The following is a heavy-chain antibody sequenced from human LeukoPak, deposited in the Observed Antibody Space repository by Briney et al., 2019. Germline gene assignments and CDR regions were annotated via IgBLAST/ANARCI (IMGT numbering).Heavy chain of an antibody. CDR3: ARTPYSSSWYGLGWFDP. D-gene: IGHD6-13*01. Sequence: ASVKVSCKASGYTFTGYYMHWVRQAPRQGLEWMGWNNPNSGGTNYAQKFQGRVTMTRDTSISTAYMELSRLRSDDTAVYYCARTPYSSSWYGLGWFDPWGQGTLVTVSS. J-gene: IGHJ5*02. CDR2: NNPNSGGT. V-gene: IGHV1-2*02. CDR1: GYTFTGYY.